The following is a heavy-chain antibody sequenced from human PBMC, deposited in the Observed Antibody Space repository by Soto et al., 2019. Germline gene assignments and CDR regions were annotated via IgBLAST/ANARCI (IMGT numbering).Heavy chain of an antibody. D-gene: IGHD5-18*01. V-gene: IGHV1-3*01. CDR2: INAGNGNT. CDR1: GYTFTSYA. Sequence: ASVKVSCKASGYTFTSYAMHWVRQAPGQRLEWMGWINAGNGNTKYSQKFQGRVTITRDTSASTAYMELRSLRSDDTAVYYCARENVDTAMVRWGWFDPWGQGTLVTVSS. CDR3: ARENVDTAMVRWGWFDP. J-gene: IGHJ5*02.